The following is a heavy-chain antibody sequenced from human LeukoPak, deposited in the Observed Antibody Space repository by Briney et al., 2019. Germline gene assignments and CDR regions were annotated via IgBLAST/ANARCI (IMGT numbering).Heavy chain of an antibody. CDR3: AKEGWLQRSPFDY. V-gene: IGHV4-31*03. CDR1: GGSISSDDYY. Sequence: TLSLTCTVSGGSISSDDYYWSWIRQHPGKGLEWIGYIHYSGSTFYNPSLKGRIIISVDTSKNQFSLKLSSVTAADTAVYYCAKEGWLQRSPFDYWGQGTLVTVSS. J-gene: IGHJ4*02. CDR2: IHYSGST. D-gene: IGHD5-24*01.